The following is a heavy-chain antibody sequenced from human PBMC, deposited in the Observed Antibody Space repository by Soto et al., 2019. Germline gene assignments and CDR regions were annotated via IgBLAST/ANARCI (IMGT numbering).Heavy chain of an antibody. D-gene: IGHD3-3*01. Sequence: QVQLQESGPGLVKSSQTLSLTCTVSGGSISSGGSYWSWIRQRPGKGLEWIGYIFYSDSFYYTPSLKGRVAILAEASKNQFTLKLRSVTKADTAVYYCAGAPDTAPIFGVVRPYFFDFWGQGTLVTVSS. V-gene: IGHV4-31*03. J-gene: IGHJ4*02. CDR3: AGAPDTAPIFGVVRPYFFDF. CDR2: IFYSDSF. CDR1: GGSISSGGSY.